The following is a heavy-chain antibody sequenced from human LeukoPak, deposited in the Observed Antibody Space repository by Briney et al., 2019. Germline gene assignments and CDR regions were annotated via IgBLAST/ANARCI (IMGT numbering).Heavy chain of an antibody. J-gene: IGHJ4*02. CDR1: GFTFEDYS. D-gene: IGHD3-10*01. CDR2: ISWNSANI. CDR3: AKVRSAFRFGDIGLDS. V-gene: IGHV3-9*01. Sequence: GGSLRLSCAASGFTFEDYSIHWVRRAPGKGLEWASGISWNSANIAYMDSVKGRFTISRDSAKKSLYLQMNSLRPEDTALYYCAKVRSAFRFGDIGLDSWGQGTLVTVSS.